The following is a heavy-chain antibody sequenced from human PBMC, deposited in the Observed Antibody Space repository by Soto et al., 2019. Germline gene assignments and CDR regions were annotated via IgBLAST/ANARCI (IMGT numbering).Heavy chain of an antibody. J-gene: IGHJ6*03. D-gene: IGHD2-2*01. CDR2: LGGNGFTT. CDR1: GFTFGSYA. CDR3: AKAVCPSLNFFYYMDV. V-gene: IGHV3-23*01. Sequence: EVQLLESGGGLVQPGGSLRLSCVVSGFTFGSYAMSWVRQAPGKGPEWVAILGGNGFTTYYADSVKGRFTISGDKSKSTLFLQRNSLRADDTDEYYCAKAVCPSLNFFYYMDVWGRGTWVTVFS.